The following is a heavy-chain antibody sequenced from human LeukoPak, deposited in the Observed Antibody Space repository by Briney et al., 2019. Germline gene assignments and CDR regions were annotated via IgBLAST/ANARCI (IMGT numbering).Heavy chain of an antibody. Sequence: PGGSLRLSCAASGFTFSSYAMSWVRQAPGKGLEWVSSISSDSNYIYYADSVKGRFTISRDNAKNSLYLQMNSLTADDTAVYYCARGLIPVTGVRSHYFAYWGQGAQVIVSS. D-gene: IGHD6-19*01. CDR1: GFTFSSYA. CDR2: ISSDSNYI. J-gene: IGHJ4*02. CDR3: ARGLIPVTGVRSHYFAY. V-gene: IGHV3-21*01.